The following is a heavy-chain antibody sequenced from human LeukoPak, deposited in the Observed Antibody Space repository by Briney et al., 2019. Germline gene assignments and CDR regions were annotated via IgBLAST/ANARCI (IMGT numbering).Heavy chain of an antibody. V-gene: IGHV3-53*01. J-gene: IGHJ4*02. Sequence: PGRSLRLSCTASRFTFGDYAMSWVRQAPGKGLEWVSVIYSGGSTYYADSVKGRFTISRDNSKNTLYLQMNSLRAEDTAVYYCAIKRGGLDYWGQGTLVTVSS. CDR2: IYSGGST. D-gene: IGHD3-10*01. CDR1: RFTFGDYA. CDR3: AIKRGGLDY.